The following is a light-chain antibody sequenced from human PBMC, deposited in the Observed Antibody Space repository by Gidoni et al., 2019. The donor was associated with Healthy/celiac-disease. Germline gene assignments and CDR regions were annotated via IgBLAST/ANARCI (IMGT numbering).Light chain of an antibody. CDR3: CSYAGSYRV. V-gene: IGLV2-11*01. J-gene: IGLJ1*01. CDR1: SSDVGGYNY. CDR2: DVS. Sequence: QSALTQPRSVSGFPGQSVTISCTGSSSDVGGYNYVSWYQQHPGKAPKLMIYDVSKRPSGVPDRFSGSKSGNTASLTISGLQAEDEADYYCCSYAGSYRVFGTGTKFTVL.